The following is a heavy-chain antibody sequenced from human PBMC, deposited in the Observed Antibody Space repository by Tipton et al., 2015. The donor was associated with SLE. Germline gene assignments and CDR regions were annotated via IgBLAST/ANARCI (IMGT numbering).Heavy chain of an antibody. CDR1: GGSANDYY. D-gene: IGHD1-7*01. CDR2: MFSRGST. Sequence: LRLSCTVSGGSANDYYWSWIRQSAEKGLEWIGRMFSRGSTDYSPSLRDRVTMSIDASKNQFSLRLTSVTAADTAVYYCARYGVTGTAFDIWGQGTLVTVFS. CDR3: ARYGVTGTAFDI. J-gene: IGHJ4*02. V-gene: IGHV4-4*07.